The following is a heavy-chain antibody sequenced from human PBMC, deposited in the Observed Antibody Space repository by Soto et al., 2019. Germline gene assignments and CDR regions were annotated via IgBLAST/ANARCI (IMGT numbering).Heavy chain of an antibody. D-gene: IGHD3-3*01. J-gene: IGHJ4*02. CDR2: IKQDGSEK. Sequence: GGSLRLSCAASGFTFSSYWMSWVRQAPGKGLEWVANIKQDGSEKYYVDSVKGRFTISRDNAKNSLYLQMNSLRAEDTAVYYCARDTTYYDFWSGYYPRGYFDYWGQGTLVTVSS. CDR1: GFTFSSYW. CDR3: ARDTTYYDFWSGYYPRGYFDY. V-gene: IGHV3-7*01.